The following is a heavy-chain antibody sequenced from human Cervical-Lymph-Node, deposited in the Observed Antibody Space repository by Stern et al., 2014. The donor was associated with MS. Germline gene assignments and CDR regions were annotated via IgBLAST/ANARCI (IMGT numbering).Heavy chain of an antibody. V-gene: IGHV3-21*01. CDR2: ISATSSYI. J-gene: IGHJ4*02. CDR1: GFSLSDYG. CDR3: ARGGDDYGDSAH. Sequence: EVQLVESGGGLVKPGGSLRLSCAASGFSLSDYGMNWVRQAPGKGLGGVSSISATSSYIYYADSVRGRFPISRDNAKNSVYLQMNSLRAEDTAMYYCARGGDDYGDSAHWGQGAPVTVSS. D-gene: IGHD4/OR15-4a*01.